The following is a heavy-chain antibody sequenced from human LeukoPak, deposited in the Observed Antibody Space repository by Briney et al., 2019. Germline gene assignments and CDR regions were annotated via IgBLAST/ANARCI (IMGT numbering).Heavy chain of an antibody. CDR2: IRSKAYGGTT. V-gene: IGHV3-49*03. J-gene: IGHJ4*02. CDR3: TRDRITMIVASRY. Sequence: GGSLRLSCTASGFTFGDYALSWFRQAPGKGLEWVGFIRSKAYGGTTEYAASVKGRFTISRDDSKSIAYLQMNSLKTEDTAVYYCTRDRITMIVASRYWGQGELVTVSS. D-gene: IGHD3-22*01. CDR1: GFTFGDYA.